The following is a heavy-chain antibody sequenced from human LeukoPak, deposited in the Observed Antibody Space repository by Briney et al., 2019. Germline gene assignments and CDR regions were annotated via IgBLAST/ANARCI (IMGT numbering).Heavy chain of an antibody. CDR1: GFTFSTYG. CDR3: ATGPPYYFDY. CDR2: IYSGGST. V-gene: IGHV3-66*01. Sequence: PERSLRLSCAASGFTFSTYGMHWVRQAPGKGLEWVSVIYSGGSTYYADSVKSRFTISRDNSKNTLYLQMNSLRAEDTAVYYCATGPPYYFDYWGQGTLVTVSS. J-gene: IGHJ4*02.